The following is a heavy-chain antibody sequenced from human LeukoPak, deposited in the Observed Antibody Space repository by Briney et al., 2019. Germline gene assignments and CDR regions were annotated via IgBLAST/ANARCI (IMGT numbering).Heavy chain of an antibody. Sequence: GGSLRLSCAASGFTFSSYAMSWVRQAPGKGLEWVSGISLDGATTYYAGSVEGRFTISRDNSKNTLYLQMNSLRAEDTAVYYCARGPSGYHNTGGQGTLVTVSS. CDR3: ARGPSGYHNT. CDR1: GFTFSSYA. D-gene: IGHD5-12*01. CDR2: ISLDGATT. V-gene: IGHV3-23*01. J-gene: IGHJ4*02.